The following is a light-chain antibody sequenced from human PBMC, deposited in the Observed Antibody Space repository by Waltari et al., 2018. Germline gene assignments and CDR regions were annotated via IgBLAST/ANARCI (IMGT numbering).Light chain of an antibody. CDR2: GAS. CDR3: QQYGTSCS. CDR1: QSVGSNY. Sequence: DIVLPQSPGTLSLSPGERDTLSCRASQSVGSNYLVWYQQRPGQAPRPLIYGASSRATGIPDRFSGSGSGTDFTLTISRLEPEDFAVCYCQQYGTSCSFGQGTRLEIK. J-gene: IGKJ5*01. V-gene: IGKV3-20*01.